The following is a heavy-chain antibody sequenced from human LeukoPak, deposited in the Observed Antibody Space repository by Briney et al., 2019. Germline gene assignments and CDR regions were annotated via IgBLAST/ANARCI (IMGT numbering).Heavy chain of an antibody. D-gene: IGHD2-15*01. CDR2: IYYTGNT. Sequence: TSETLSLTCTVSGDSITNYFWSWIRQPPGKGLEWIGYIYYTGNTNYKPSLKSRVTISVDTSTNQFSLRLRSVTAADTAVYYCARGRVAYSAYYFDYWGRETLVTVSS. V-gene: IGHV4-59*01. J-gene: IGHJ4*02. CDR3: ARGRVAYSAYYFDY. CDR1: GDSITNYF.